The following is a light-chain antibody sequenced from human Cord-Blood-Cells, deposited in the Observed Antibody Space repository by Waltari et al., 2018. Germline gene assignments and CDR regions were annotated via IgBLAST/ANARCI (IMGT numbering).Light chain of an antibody. J-gene: IGKJ1*01. CDR1: QSVSSSY. Sequence: EIVLTQSPGTLSLSPGERATLSCRASQSVSSSYLAWYQQKPGQAPRLLIYGASSRATGIPDMFSDSGSGTDLTLTISRLEPEDFAVYYCQQYGSSPWSFGQGTKVEIK. V-gene: IGKV3-20*01. CDR3: QQYGSSPWS. CDR2: GAS.